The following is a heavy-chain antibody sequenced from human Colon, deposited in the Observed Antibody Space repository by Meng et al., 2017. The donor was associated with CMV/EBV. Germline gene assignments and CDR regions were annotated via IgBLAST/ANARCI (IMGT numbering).Heavy chain of an antibody. V-gene: IGHV4-34*01. CDR1: GGSFSGYY. D-gene: IGHD3-10*01. J-gene: IGHJ4*02. CDR3: ARGLYGSGRHQIDY. CDR2: INHSGST. Sequence: QGQLKEGGEGLFKPSETLALPFAVYGGSFSGYYWSWIRQPPGKGLEWIGEINHSGSTNYNPSLKSRVTISVDTSKNQFSLKLSSVTAADTAVYYCARGLYGSGRHQIDYWGQGTLVTVSS.